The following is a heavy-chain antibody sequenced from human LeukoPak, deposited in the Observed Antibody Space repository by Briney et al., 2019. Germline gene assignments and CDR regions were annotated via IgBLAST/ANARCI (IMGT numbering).Heavy chain of an antibody. CDR2: IYYSGST. CDR1: GDSISSHC. Sequence: SESLSLTCTVSGDSISSHCWSWVRQPPGKGLEWIWYIYYSGSTNYNPSLKSLVTISVDTSKNQFPLKLSSVTAADTAVYYCARGNLDVGVTTRTTLLLGLNYWGQGTMVIVSS. CDR3: ARGNLDVGVTTRTTLLLGLNY. J-gene: IGHJ4*02. D-gene: IGHD1-1*01. V-gene: IGHV4-59*08.